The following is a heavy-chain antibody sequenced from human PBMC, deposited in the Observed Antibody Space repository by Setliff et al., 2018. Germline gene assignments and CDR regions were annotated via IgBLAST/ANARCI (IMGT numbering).Heavy chain of an antibody. Sequence: SVKVSCKASGGTLTTFTTYSLIWVRQAPGQGLEWMGGIIPITGTTNYAQRFQGRITISTDESSSTVYMEMSRLESEDTAVYYCARGSIVGPTRGDFDFWGLGTLVTVSS. J-gene: IGHJ4*02. CDR3: ARGSIVGPTRGDFDF. D-gene: IGHD1-26*01. V-gene: IGHV1-69*16. CDR2: IIPITGTT. CDR1: GGTLTTFTTYS.